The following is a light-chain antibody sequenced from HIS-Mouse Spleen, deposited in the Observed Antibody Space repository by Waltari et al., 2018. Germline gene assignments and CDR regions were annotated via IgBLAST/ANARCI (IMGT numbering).Light chain of an antibody. CDR3: YSTDSSGNHRV. V-gene: IGLV3-10*01. J-gene: IGLJ2*01. CDR1: ALPNKY. Sequence: SYELTPPPSVSVSPGQTARITCSGDALPNKYAYWYQQKSGQAPVLVIYEDSKRPSGIPERFSGSSSGTMATLTISGAQVEDEADYYCYSTDSSGNHRVFGGGTKLTVL. CDR2: EDS.